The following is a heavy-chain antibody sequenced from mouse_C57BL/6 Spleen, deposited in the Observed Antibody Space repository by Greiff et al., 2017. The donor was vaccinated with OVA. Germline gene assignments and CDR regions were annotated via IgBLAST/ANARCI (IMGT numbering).Heavy chain of an antibody. V-gene: IGHV14-1*01. CDR1: GFNIKDYY. Sequence: VQLQQSGAELVRPGASVKLSCTASGFNIKDYYMHWVKQRPEQGLEWIGRIDPEDGETEYAPKFQGKATMTADTSSNTAYLQLSSLTSEDTAVYYCTTSPEDGYPMDYWGQGTSVTVSS. CDR2: IDPEDGET. D-gene: IGHD2-3*01. J-gene: IGHJ4*01. CDR3: TTSPEDGYPMDY.